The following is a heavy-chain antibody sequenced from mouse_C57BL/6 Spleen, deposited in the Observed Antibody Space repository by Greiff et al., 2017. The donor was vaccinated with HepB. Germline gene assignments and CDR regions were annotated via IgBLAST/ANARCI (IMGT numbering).Heavy chain of an antibody. CDR3: AREGLRREFAY. J-gene: IGHJ3*01. V-gene: IGHV1-80*01. D-gene: IGHD2-4*01. Sequence: VQLQQSGAELVKPGASVKISCKASGYAFSSSWMHWVKQRPGKGLEWIGQIYPGDGDTNYNGKFKGKATLTADKSSSTAYMQLSSLTSEDSAVYFCAREGLRREFAYWGQGTLVTVSA. CDR2: IYPGDGDT. CDR1: GYAFSSSW.